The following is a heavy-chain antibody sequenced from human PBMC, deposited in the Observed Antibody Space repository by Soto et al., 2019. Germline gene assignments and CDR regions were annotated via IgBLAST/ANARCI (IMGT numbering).Heavy chain of an antibody. J-gene: IGHJ1*01. V-gene: IGHV3-23*01. Sequence: GGSLRLSCAASGFTFSNYAMSWVRQAPGKGLEWVSVISGSGGSTNYADSVKGRFTISRDNFKNTLRLQMNSLRAEDTAVYYCAKLGGDYGDFPSGKYFHHWGQGTLVTVSS. D-gene: IGHD4-17*01. CDR2: ISGSGGST. CDR1: GFTFSNYA. CDR3: AKLGGDYGDFPSGKYFHH.